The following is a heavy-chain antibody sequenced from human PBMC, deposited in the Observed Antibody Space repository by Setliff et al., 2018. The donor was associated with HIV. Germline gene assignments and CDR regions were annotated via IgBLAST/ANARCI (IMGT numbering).Heavy chain of an antibody. CDR3: ARGSMSMVMFILVSAFDI. CDR2: VNPDSGNT. V-gene: IGHV1-8*02. J-gene: IGHJ3*02. D-gene: IGHD2-21*01. Sequence: GASVKVSCKASGYSFTTHDINWVRQSPGQGLEWMGWVNPDSGNTFYAQKFKGRVTMTRDTSTNTAYMELSSLTSDDTAVYFCARGSMSMVMFILVSAFDIWGQGTLVTVSS. CDR1: GYSFTTHD.